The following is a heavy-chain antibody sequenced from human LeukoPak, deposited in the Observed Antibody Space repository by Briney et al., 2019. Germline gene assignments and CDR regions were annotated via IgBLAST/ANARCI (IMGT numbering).Heavy chain of an antibody. CDR1: GFNFNDSG. CDR3: ARDGYYGSGRPFDY. CDR2: IWYDGSEK. V-gene: IGHV3-33*01. D-gene: IGHD3-10*01. J-gene: IGHJ4*02. Sequence: GRSLRLSCAASGFNFNDSGMHWVRQAQGKGLEWVAVIWYDGSEKYYADSVKGRLTISRDNSKNTLYLQMNSLRADDTAVYYCARDGYYGSGRPFDYWGQGALVRVSS.